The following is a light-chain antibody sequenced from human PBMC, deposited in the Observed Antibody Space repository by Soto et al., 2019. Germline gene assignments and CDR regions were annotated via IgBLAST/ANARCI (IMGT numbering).Light chain of an antibody. CDR3: CSYAGSSTPDV. Sequence: QSALTQPASVSGSPGQSITISCTGTSSDVGSYNLVSWYQQHPGRAPKLMIYEVTDRPSGVSIRFSGSKSGSTASLTISGRQAEDEADYYYCSYAGSSTPDVFGTGTKVTVL. CDR1: SSDVGSYNL. J-gene: IGLJ1*01. CDR2: EVT. V-gene: IGLV2-23*02.